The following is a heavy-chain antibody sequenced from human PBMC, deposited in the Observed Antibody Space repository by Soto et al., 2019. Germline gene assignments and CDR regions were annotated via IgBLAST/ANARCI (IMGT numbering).Heavy chain of an antibody. Sequence: QVQLVKSGGEVKKPGTSVKVSCKASGYTFTSYGISWLRQAPGQGLEWMGWISGYNGNTNYAQKFQGRVTMTTDTSTTTAYMELRSLSSDDTAVYFCARMGDVPYYYYGLDVWGPGTTVTVSS. CDR2: ISGYNGNT. D-gene: IGHD3-16*01. V-gene: IGHV1-18*01. CDR3: ARMGDVPYYYYGLDV. CDR1: GYTFTSYG. J-gene: IGHJ6*02.